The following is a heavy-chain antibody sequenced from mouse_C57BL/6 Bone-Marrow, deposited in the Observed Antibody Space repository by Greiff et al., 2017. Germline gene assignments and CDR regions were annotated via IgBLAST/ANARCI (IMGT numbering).Heavy chain of an antibody. J-gene: IGHJ3*01. D-gene: IGHD1-2*01. CDR1: GYTFTGYW. V-gene: IGHV1-9*01. Sequence: VQRVESGAELMKPGASVKLSCKATGYTFTGYWIEWVKQRPGHGLEWIGVILPGSGSTNYNAKFKGKATFTADTSSNTAYMQLSSLTTEDSAIYYCARWWLLRPWFAYWGQGTLVTVSA. CDR3: ARWWLLRPWFAY. CDR2: ILPGSGST.